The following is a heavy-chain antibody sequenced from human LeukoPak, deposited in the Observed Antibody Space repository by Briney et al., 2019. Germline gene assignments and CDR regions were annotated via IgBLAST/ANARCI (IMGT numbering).Heavy chain of an antibody. Sequence: GASVKVSCKASGYTFIDYYIHWVRQAPGQGLEWMGWINPKSGDTNCAQKFQDRVTMTRDTSTSTGYMELRSLRSEDTAVYYCAKIGANVGFWGQGTLVTVSS. CDR3: AKIGANVGF. CDR2: INPKSGDT. J-gene: IGHJ4*02. CDR1: GYTFIDYY. D-gene: IGHD4/OR15-4a*01. V-gene: IGHV1-2*02.